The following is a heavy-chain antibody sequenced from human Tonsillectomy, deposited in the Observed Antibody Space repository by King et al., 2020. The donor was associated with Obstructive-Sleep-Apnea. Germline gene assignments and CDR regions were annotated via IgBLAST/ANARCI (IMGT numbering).Heavy chain of an antibody. D-gene: IGHD3-10*01. V-gene: IGHV3-23*04. J-gene: IGHJ4*02. CDR1: GFTFSTYA. CDR3: AKDVVLWFGGLDY. CDR2: ISAIGGST. Sequence: VQLVESGGGLIQPGGSLRLSCAASGFTFSTYAMSWVRQAPGKGLEWVSGISAIGGSTYYADSGKGRFTMSRDSSKNKLYLQMNSLRAEDTAVYYCAKDVVLWFGGLDYWGQGTLVTVSS.